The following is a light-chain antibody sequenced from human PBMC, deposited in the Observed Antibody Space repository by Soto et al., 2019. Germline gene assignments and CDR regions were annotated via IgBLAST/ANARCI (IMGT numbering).Light chain of an antibody. CDR1: QSVGSY. J-gene: IGKJ1*01. Sequence: EIVLTQSPATLSLSPGERATLSCRASQSVGSYFAWYQQKPGQAPRLLIYYASNRATGIPARFSGSGSGTDFTLTISSLEPDDFAVYYCQQRGNWPVTFGQGTRVDIK. CDR2: YAS. V-gene: IGKV3-11*01. CDR3: QQRGNWPVT.